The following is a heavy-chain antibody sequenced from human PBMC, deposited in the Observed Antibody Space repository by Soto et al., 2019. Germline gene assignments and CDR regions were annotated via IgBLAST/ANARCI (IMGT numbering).Heavy chain of an antibody. J-gene: IGHJ6*02. V-gene: IGHV3-23*01. Sequence: EVQLLESGGGLVQPGGSLRLSCAASGFTFSTYAMTWVRQAPGKGLKWVSALSASGATTYHADSVKGRFTISRDNSENTLYMQMNSLRDEDTAVYYCAKGISGSQYYYYGMDVWGQGTTVTVSS. D-gene: IGHD1-26*01. CDR2: LSASGATT. CDR1: GFTFSTYA. CDR3: AKGISGSQYYYYGMDV.